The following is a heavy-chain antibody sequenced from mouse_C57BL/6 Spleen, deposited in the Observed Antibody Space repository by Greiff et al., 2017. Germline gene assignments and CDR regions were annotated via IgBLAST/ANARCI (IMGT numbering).Heavy chain of an antibody. J-gene: IGHJ1*03. Sequence: EVQLQESGPGMVNPSQSLSLTCTVTGYSITSGYDWHWIRHFPGNKLEWMGYISYSGSTNYNPSLKSRISITHDTSKNHFFLKLNSVTTEDTATYYCARDDAYWYFDVWGTGTTVTVSS. CDR2: ISYSGST. D-gene: IGHD2-3*01. CDR3: ARDDAYWYFDV. V-gene: IGHV3-1*01. CDR1: GYSITSGYD.